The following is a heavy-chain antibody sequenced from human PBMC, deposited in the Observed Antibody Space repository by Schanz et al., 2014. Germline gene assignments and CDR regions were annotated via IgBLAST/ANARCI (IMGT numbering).Heavy chain of an antibody. CDR2: ISGNNGNT. J-gene: IGHJ5*02. CDR1: GYTFTSYG. D-gene: IGHD1-20*01. V-gene: IGHV1-18*04. CDR3: ARDSDPYNWNPHNWFDP. Sequence: QVQLVQSGAEVKKPGASVKVSCKASGYTFTSYGISWVRQAPGQGLEWMGWISGNNGNTNYAQKVQGRVTMTTDTSTSTAYMELRSLTSDDTAVYYCARDSDPYNWNPHNWFDPWGQGTLVTVSS.